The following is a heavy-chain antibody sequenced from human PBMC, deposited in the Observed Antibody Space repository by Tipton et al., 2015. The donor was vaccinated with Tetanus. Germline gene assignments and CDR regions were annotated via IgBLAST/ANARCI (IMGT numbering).Heavy chain of an antibody. Sequence: TLSLTCSVSGGSISSGGYFWNWIRQQPGKGPEWIGYIYYSGNTYYNSSLMSRVTISVDTSKNQFSLRLNSVTAVDTAVYYCAKSDRVTRTSWYFHDWGQGTLVTVSS. V-gene: IGHV4-31*03. CDR2: IYYSGNT. CDR3: AKSDRVTRTSWYFHD. J-gene: IGHJ4*02. CDR1: GGSISSGGYF. D-gene: IGHD2-2*01.